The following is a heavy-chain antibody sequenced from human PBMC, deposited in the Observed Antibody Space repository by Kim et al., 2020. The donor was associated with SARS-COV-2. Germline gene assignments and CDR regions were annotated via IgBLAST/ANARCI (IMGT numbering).Heavy chain of an antibody. CDR1: GFTFSYFW. CDR2: IKEDGTEQ. D-gene: IGHD3-10*01. CDR3: VRDQSGKAPGVY. Sequence: GGSLRLSCAASGFTFSYFWMSWVRQALGMGLEWVANIKEDGTEQYYMDSVKGRFTISRDNARKSVYLQMISLRVEDTAVYFCVRDQSGKAPGVYWGQGSLVTVSS. J-gene: IGHJ4*02. V-gene: IGHV3-7*01.